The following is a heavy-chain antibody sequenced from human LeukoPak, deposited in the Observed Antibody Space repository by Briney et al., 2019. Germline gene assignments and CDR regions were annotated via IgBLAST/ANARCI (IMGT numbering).Heavy chain of an antibody. J-gene: IGHJ4*02. D-gene: IGHD3-10*01. CDR3: TGSFGELTFFNY. Sequence: GGSLRLSCTASGFTFGDYSLSWVRQAPGKGLQWVGFIRSKAYGGTTEYAASVKGRFTISRDDSKSIAYLQMNSLKTEDTAVYYCTGSFGELTFFNYWGQGTLVTVSS. CDR1: GFTFGDYS. CDR2: IRSKAYGGTT. V-gene: IGHV3-49*04.